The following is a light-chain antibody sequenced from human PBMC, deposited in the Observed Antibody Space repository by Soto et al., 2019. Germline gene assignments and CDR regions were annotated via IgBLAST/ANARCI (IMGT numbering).Light chain of an antibody. J-gene: IGLJ2*01. Sequence: QPVLTQSPSASASLGALVKLTCTLSSGHSNYAIAWHQQQPEKGPRFLMKLNSDGSHSKGDGIPDRFSGSSSGAERYLTISTLQSEDEADYYCQTWVTGIHIFGGGTKLTVL. CDR2: LNSDGSH. CDR1: SGHSNYA. CDR3: QTWVTGIHI. V-gene: IGLV4-69*01.